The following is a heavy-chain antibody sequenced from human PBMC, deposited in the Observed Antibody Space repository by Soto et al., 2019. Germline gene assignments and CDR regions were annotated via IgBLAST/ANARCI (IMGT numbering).Heavy chain of an antibody. J-gene: IGHJ4*02. V-gene: IGHV4-59*02. CDR2: IYYSGTT. CDR3: ARGQTNIWYFDH. CDR1: GGSGSGYH. Sequence: QVQLQESGPRLVKPSETLSLTCTVSGGSGSGYHWNWVRQPPGKRLEWIGHIYYSGTTNYNPSLKSLITISIDTSKNQFSLKMNSVTAADTAVYYCARGQTNIWYFDHWGQGTLVTVSS.